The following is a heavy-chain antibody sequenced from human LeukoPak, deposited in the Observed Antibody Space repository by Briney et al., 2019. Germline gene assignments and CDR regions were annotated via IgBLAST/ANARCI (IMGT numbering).Heavy chain of an antibody. Sequence: PGRSLRLSCAASGFTFDDYAMHWVRQAPGKGLEWVSGISWNSGSIGYADSVKGRFTISRDNAKNSLYLQMNSLRAEDTALYYCAKLPYYYDSSGYFDYWGQGTLVTVSS. J-gene: IGHJ4*02. V-gene: IGHV3-9*01. D-gene: IGHD3-22*01. CDR3: AKLPYYYDSSGYFDY. CDR2: ISWNSGSI. CDR1: GFTFDDYA.